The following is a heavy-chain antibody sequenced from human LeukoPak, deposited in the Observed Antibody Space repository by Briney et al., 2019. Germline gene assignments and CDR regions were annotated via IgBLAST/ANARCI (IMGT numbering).Heavy chain of an antibody. J-gene: IGHJ4*02. Sequence: SETLSLTCAVSGVSINTCCYYWSWIRQPPGKGLVWIVYKYYSGITSYNSSLRSRLTLSLYTSKYQFSLRLTFVTAADTAVYYCARGRTYGFDFDSWGPGTLVIASS. CDR1: GVSINTCCYY. CDR2: KYYSGIT. D-gene: IGHD3-10*01. V-gene: IGHV4-61*01. CDR3: ARGRTYGFDFDS.